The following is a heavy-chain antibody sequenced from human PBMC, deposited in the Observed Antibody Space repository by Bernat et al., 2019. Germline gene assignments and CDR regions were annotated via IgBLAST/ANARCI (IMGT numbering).Heavy chain of an antibody. CDR2: ISAYNGNT. V-gene: IGHV1-18*04. D-gene: IGHD3-16*02. CDR1: GYTFTSYG. Sequence: QVQLVQSGAEVKKPGASVKVSCKASGYTFTSYGISWVRQAPGQGLEWMGWISAYNGNTNYAQKLQGRVTMTTDTSTSTAYMELRSLRSDDSAVYYCARDLTYGYVWWSYREDYWGQGTLVTVSS. CDR3: ARDLTYGYVWWSYREDY. J-gene: IGHJ4*02.